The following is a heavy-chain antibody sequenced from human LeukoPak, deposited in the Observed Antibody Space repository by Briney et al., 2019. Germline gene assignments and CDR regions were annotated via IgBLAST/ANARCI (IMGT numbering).Heavy chain of an antibody. CDR1: GGSISSYY. V-gene: IGHV4-59*01. Sequence: PSETLSLTCTVSGGSISSYYWSWIRQPPGKGLEWIGYIYYNGITNYNPSLTSRVTISVDTSKNQFSLKLSSVTAADTAVYYCARGRFGDDAFDIWGQGTMVTVSS. CDR2: IYYNGIT. J-gene: IGHJ3*02. D-gene: IGHD3-10*01. CDR3: ARGRFGDDAFDI.